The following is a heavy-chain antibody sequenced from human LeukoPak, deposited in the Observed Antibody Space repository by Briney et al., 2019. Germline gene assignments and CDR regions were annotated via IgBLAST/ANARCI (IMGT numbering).Heavy chain of an antibody. Sequence: PSETLSLTCNVSGVSISSYYWSWIRQTPGKGLEWIGYIYYIGRTAYDPSLKSRVAISLDTSKNQFSLKMSSVTAADTAVYYCARHSTNFGSGGGVFDSWGQGTPVTVSS. CDR1: GVSISSYY. V-gene: IGHV4-59*08. D-gene: IGHD3-10*01. CDR3: ARHSTNFGSGGGVFDS. CDR2: IYYIGRT. J-gene: IGHJ5*01.